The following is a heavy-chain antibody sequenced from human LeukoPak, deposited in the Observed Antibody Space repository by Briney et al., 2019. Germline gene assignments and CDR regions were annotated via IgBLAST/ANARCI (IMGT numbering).Heavy chain of an antibody. CDR2: IYYSGST. Sequence: SETLSLTCTVSGDSIRSYYWSWIRQPPGKGLEWIGYIYYSGSTNYNPSLKSRVTISVDTSKNQFSLKLSSVTAADTAVYYCARDPIDIVATKPVNWFDPWGQGTLVTVSS. D-gene: IGHD5-12*01. CDR1: GDSIRSYY. V-gene: IGHV4-59*12. J-gene: IGHJ5*02. CDR3: ARDPIDIVATKPVNWFDP.